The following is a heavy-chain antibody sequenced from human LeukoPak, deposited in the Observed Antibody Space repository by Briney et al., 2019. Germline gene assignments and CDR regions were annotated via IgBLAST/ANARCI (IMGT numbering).Heavy chain of an antibody. V-gene: IGHV4-59*01. D-gene: IGHD4-17*01. CDR3: ARDPTTVTKGLDI. CDR2: ISYIGST. CDR1: GGSISSYY. Sequence: SETLSLTCTASGGSISSYYWSWIRQPPGKGLEWIGYISYIGSTNYNPSLKSRVTISVDTSKNQFSLKLSSVAAADTAVYYCARDPTTVTKGLDIWGQGTMVTVSS. J-gene: IGHJ3*02.